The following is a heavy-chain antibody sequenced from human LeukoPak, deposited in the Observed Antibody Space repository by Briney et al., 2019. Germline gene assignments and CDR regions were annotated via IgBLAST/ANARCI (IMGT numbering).Heavy chain of an antibody. CDR1: GFTVTTNY. V-gene: IGHV3-53*04. CDR3: ARGDFWSGYYTGLY. D-gene: IGHD3-3*01. Sequence: GGSLRLSYAASGFTVTTNYMSWVRQAPGKGLEWVSVIYSGGSTYYADSVKGRFTISRHNSKNTLYLQMDSLRDEDTAVYYCARGDFWSGYYTGLYWGQGTLVTVSS. J-gene: IGHJ4*02. CDR2: IYSGGST.